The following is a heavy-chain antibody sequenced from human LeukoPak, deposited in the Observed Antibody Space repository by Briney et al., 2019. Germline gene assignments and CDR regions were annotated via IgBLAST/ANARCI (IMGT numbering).Heavy chain of an antibody. CDR2: ITNDGSST. J-gene: IGHJ4*02. D-gene: IGHD4-17*01. V-gene: IGHV3-74*01. CDR1: GLTFSSHW. CDR3: ASCDYGDYENPIDY. Sequence: GGSLRLSCAASGLTFSSHWMHWVRQAPGKGLVWVSRITNDGSSTTYADSVKGRFTISRDNSKNTLYLQMNSLRAEDTAVYYSASCDYGDYENPIDYWGQGTLVTVSS.